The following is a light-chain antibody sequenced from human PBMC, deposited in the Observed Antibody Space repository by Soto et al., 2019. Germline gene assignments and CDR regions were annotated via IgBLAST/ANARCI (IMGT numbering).Light chain of an antibody. CDR2: DAS. V-gene: IGKV1-5*01. CDR3: QHYNSFSWT. J-gene: IGKJ1*01. Sequence: DIQMTQSPSTLSASVGDRVTITCRASQSITIWLAWYQQKPGKAPKLLIFDASNLESGVPSRFSGGGSGTEFTLTISSRQPDDFSTYYCQHYNSFSWTFGQGTKVEIK. CDR1: QSITIW.